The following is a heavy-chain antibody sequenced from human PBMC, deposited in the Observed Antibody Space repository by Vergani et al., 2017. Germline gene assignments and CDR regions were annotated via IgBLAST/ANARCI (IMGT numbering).Heavy chain of an antibody. Sequence: QVQLVQSGAEVKKPGSSVKVSCKASGGTFSSYAISWVRQAPGQGLEWMGGIIPIFGTANYAQKFQGRVTITADESTSTAYMELSSLRSEDTAVYYWARDRAGYCSGGSCYSDFDYWGQGTLVTVSS. CDR3: ARDRAGYCSGGSCYSDFDY. V-gene: IGHV1-69*01. J-gene: IGHJ4*02. CDR2: IIPIFGTA. D-gene: IGHD2-15*01. CDR1: GGTFSSYA.